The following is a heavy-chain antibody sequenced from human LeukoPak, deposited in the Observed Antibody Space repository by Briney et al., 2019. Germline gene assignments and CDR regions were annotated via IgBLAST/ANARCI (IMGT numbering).Heavy chain of an antibody. CDR3: ARDIVAPGICFDY. V-gene: IGHV3-7*01. D-gene: IGHD6-13*01. CDR2: INQDASEK. J-gene: IGHJ4*02. Sequence: GGSLRLSCEVSGFTFRDFWVNWVGQAAGTGREWVANINQDASEKYYVTSVKGRFTFSREYAKKSLCPHMNGLSAEDTAVYYCARDIVAPGICFDYWGLGTLVTVSS. CDR1: GFTFRDFW.